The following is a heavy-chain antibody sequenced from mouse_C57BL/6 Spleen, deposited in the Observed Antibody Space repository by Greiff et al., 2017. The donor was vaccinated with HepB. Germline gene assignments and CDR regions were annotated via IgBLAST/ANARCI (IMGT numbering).Heavy chain of an antibody. Sequence: EVKLQESGPGLVKPSQSLSLTCSVTGYSITSGYYWNWIRQFPGNKLESMGYISYDGSNNYNPSLKNRISITRDTSKNQFFLKLNSVTTEDTATYYCATSTVVLDYWGQGTTLTVSS. CDR2: ISYDGSN. D-gene: IGHD1-1*01. CDR1: GYSITSGYY. V-gene: IGHV3-6*01. CDR3: ATSTVVLDY. J-gene: IGHJ2*01.